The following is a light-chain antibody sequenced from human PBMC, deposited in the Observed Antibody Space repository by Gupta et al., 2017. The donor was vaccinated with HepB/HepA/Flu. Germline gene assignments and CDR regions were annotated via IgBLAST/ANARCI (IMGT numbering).Light chain of an antibody. CDR1: LPISSD. CDR3: QQYNNSHALS. CDR2: DAS. Sequence: AIQLTQSPSFLSASVGDRVTITCRASLPISSDLAWYQQKAGKAPTVLIYDASTLETGVPSRFSGSGSGTDXSLTISXLQPEDFAIYFCQQYNNSHALSFGXGTKVDIK. J-gene: IGKJ4*01. V-gene: IGKV1D-13*01.